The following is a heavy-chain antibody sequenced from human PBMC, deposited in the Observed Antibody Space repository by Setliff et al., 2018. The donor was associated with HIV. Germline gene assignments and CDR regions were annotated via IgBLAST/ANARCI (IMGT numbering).Heavy chain of an antibody. J-gene: IGHJ4*02. V-gene: IGHV1-46*01. CDR2: INPSGGST. Sequence: GASVKVSCKASGYTFTSCHIHWVRQAPGQGLEWMGVINPSGGSTSYAQKFQGRVTMTRGTSTGTVYMELSRLTFEDTALYYCARVGERWLQFYYFDNWGQGTLVTVSS. CDR1: GYTFTSCH. D-gene: IGHD4-17*01. CDR3: ARVGERWLQFYYFDN.